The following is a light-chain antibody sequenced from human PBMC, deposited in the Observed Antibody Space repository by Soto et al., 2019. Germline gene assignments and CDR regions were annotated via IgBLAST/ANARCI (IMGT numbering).Light chain of an antibody. CDR2: KAS. V-gene: IGKV1-5*03. Sequence: DIQMTKSPSTLSGSVGDRVTITCQASHTITSWLPWYQQKPGKAPKLLIYKASTLKSGVPSRFSGSGSGTEFTLTISSLQPDDFATYYCQHYKSYSEAFGQGTKV. CDR3: QHYKSYSEA. J-gene: IGKJ1*01. CDR1: HTITSW.